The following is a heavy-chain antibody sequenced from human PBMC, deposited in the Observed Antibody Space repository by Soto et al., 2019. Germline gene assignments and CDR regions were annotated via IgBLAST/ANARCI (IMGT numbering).Heavy chain of an antibody. D-gene: IGHD1-7*01. CDR1: GYTFTSYG. CDR3: ARDGTITGTTIGAYSYYYYGMDV. Sequence: VASVKVSCKASGYTFTSYGISWVRQAPGQGLEWMGWISAYNGNTNYAQKLQGRVTMTTDTSTSTAYMELRSLRSDDTAVYYCARDGTITGTTIGAYSYYYYGMDVWGQGTTVTVSS. V-gene: IGHV1-18*01. J-gene: IGHJ6*02. CDR2: ISAYNGNT.